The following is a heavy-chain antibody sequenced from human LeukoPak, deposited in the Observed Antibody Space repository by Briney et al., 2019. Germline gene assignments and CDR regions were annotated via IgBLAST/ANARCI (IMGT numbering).Heavy chain of an antibody. CDR2: ISYDGSNK. J-gene: IGHJ4*02. Sequence: PGRSLRLSCAAPGFTFSSYAMHWVRQAPGKGLEWVAVISYDGSNKYYADSVKGRFTISRDNSKNTLYLQMNSLRAEDTAVYYCARDMSGYCSGGRCYNMGYFDYWGQGTLVTVSS. CDR3: ARDMSGYCSGGRCYNMGYFDY. CDR1: GFTFSSYA. V-gene: IGHV3-30-3*01. D-gene: IGHD2-15*01.